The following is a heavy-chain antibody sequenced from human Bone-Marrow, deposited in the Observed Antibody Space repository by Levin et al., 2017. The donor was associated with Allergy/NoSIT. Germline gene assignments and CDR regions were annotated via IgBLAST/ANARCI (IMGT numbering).Heavy chain of an antibody. CDR1: GDTFSSQA. V-gene: IGHV1-69*01. J-gene: IGHJ6*02. CDR3: ARDGDCSGATCPHDYYYNMDV. Sequence: KLGESLKISCKVSGDTFSSQAISWVRQAPGQGLEWMGGIIPSFGTTNYAQKFQGRVTITADESARTAYMELSSLRSEDTALYYCARDGDCSGATCPHDYYYNMDVWGQGTTVTVSS. CDR2: IIPSFGTT. D-gene: IGHD2-15*01.